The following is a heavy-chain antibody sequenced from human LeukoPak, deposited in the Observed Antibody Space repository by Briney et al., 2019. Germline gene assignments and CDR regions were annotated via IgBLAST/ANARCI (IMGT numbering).Heavy chain of an antibody. CDR2: ISGSGGST. CDR3: ARPGVSYYDSSGYYDY. Sequence: GGSLRLSCAASGFTFSSYAMSWVRQAPGKGLEWVSAISGSGGSTYYADSVKGRFTISRDNSKNTLYLQMNSLRAEDTAVYYCARPGVSYYDSSGYYDYWGQGTLVTVSS. CDR1: GFTFSSYA. D-gene: IGHD3-22*01. J-gene: IGHJ4*02. V-gene: IGHV3-23*01.